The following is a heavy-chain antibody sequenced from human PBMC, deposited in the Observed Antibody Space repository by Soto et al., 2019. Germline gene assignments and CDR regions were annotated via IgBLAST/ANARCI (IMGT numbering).Heavy chain of an antibody. CDR3: ARVYDSSCYYYGFGDFAI. V-gene: IGHV4-59*01. CDR2: IYNSGST. Sequence: SETLSLTCTVSGCSISRCYWSWIRQPPGKGLEWIGYIYNSGSTNYNPPLKSGVTISVDTSKNQFSLKLSSVTAADTAVYYCARVYDSSCYYYGFGDFAIWCQGTMLPVSS. CDR1: GCSISRCY. D-gene: IGHD3-22*01. J-gene: IGHJ3*02.